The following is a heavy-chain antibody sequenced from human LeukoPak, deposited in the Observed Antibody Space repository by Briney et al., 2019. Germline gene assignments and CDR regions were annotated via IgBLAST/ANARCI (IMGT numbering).Heavy chain of an antibody. CDR2: IYPDGTT. CDR3: ARVYVVSGTSDALDT. CDR1: GFTVSSNF. V-gene: IGHV3-53*01. D-gene: IGHD6-19*01. J-gene: IGHJ3*02. Sequence: GGSLRLSCVASGFTVSSNFLSWVRQAPGKGLEWVSVIYPDGTTYYGGSVKGRFTISRDNSKNTLYLQLSTLTAGDTAVYYCARVYVVSGTSDALDTWGQGTLVTVSS.